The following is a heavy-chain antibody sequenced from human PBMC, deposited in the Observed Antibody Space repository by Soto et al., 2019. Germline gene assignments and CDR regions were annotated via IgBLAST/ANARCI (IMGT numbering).Heavy chain of an antibody. CDR2: INYSGST. CDR1: GGSIRGGGHY. J-gene: IGHJ4*02. Sequence: NPSETLSLTCTVSGGSIRGGGHYWTWIRHRPGKGLECIGYINYSGSTYYNPSLRSRVTISVDTSQGQISLKLSSVTAADTALYYCARVSMVRGVHVDYWGQGTLVTVSS. D-gene: IGHD3-10*01. CDR3: ARVSMVRGVHVDY. V-gene: IGHV4-31*03.